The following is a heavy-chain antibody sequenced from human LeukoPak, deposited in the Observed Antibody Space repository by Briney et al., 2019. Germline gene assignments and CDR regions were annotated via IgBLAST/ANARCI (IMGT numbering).Heavy chain of an antibody. CDR1: GYTFTGYY. CDR2: INPNSGNT. CDR3: ARGFEGRYFDWLPPYYYCCMDV. Sequence: ASVKVSCTASGYTFTGYYMHSVRQAPGQGLEWMGWINPNSGNTGYAQKFKGRVTITRKTSISTAYMELSSLISEDTAAYYCARGFEGRYFDWLPPYYYCCMDVWGKGSTVTISS. J-gene: IGHJ6*03. V-gene: IGHV1-8*03. D-gene: IGHD3-9*01.